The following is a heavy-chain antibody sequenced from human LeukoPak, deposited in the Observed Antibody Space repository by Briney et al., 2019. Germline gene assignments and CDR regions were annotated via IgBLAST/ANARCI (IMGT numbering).Heavy chain of an antibody. Sequence: ASVKVSCKASGYTFTSYAMHWVRQAPGQRLEWMGWISAYNGNTNYAQKLQGRVTMTTDTSTSTAYMELRSLRSDDTAVYYCARWSRRITIFGVVPIAFDIWGQGTMVTVSS. CDR1: GYTFTSYA. V-gene: IGHV1-18*01. J-gene: IGHJ3*02. CDR2: ISAYNGNT. D-gene: IGHD3-3*01. CDR3: ARWSRRITIFGVVPIAFDI.